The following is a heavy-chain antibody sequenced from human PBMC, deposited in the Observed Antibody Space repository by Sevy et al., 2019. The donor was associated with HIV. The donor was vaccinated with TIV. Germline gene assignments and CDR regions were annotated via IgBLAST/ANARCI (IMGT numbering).Heavy chain of an antibody. CDR1: GYTFTSYG. D-gene: IGHD3-10*01. J-gene: IGHJ4*02. V-gene: IGHV1-18*01. Sequence: ASVKVSCKASGYTFTSYGISWVRQAPGKGLEWMGWISAYNGNTNYAQKLQGRVTMTTATATSKAYMELRSRRSDDTAVYSCARDNGGESHMYDYWGQGTLVTVSS. CDR3: ARDNGGESHMYDY. CDR2: ISAYNGNT.